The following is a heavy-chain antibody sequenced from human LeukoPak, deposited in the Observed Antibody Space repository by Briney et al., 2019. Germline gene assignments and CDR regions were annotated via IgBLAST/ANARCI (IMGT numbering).Heavy chain of an antibody. CDR2: ISGSGAGT. Sequence: GGSLRLSCAASAFTFSTYAMSWVRQAPGMGLEWVSGISGSGAGTYYADSVRGRFTISRDNSKNTLYLQMNSLRAEDTAVCYCSNLYSSNYWGQGTLVTVSS. CDR1: AFTFSTYA. CDR3: SNLYSSNY. J-gene: IGHJ4*02. D-gene: IGHD6-13*01. V-gene: IGHV3-23*01.